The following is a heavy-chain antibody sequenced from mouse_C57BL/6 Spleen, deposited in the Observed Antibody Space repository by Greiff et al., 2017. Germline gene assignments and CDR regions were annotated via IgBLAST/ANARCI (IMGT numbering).Heavy chain of an antibody. J-gene: IGHJ1*03. Sequence: EVQVVESGAELVKPGASVKLSCTASGFNIKDYYMHWVKQRTEQGLEWIGRIDPEDGETKYAPKFQGKATITADTSSNTAYLQLSSLTAEDTAVYYCARGRVGGYFDVWGTGTTVTVSS. CDR3: ARGRVGGYFDV. CDR2: IDPEDGET. CDR1: GFNIKDYY. D-gene: IGHD1-1*01. V-gene: IGHV14-2*01.